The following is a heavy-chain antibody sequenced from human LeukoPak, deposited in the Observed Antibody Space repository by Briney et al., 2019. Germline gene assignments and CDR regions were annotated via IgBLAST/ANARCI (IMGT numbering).Heavy chain of an antibody. CDR2: ISWNSGSI. V-gene: IGHV3-9*01. CDR3: AKAGNLAAANWFDP. CDR1: GFIFSSYA. J-gene: IGHJ5*02. D-gene: IGHD6-13*01. Sequence: GGSLRLSCAASGFIFSSYAMTWVRQAPGKGLEWVSGISWNSGSIGYADSVKGRFTISRDNAKNSLYLQMNSLRAEDTALYYCAKAGNLAAANWFDPWGQGTLVTVSS.